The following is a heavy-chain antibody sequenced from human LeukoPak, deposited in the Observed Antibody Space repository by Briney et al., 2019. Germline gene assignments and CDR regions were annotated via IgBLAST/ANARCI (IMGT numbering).Heavy chain of an antibody. V-gene: IGHV3-15*01. CDR3: TTEPRYDSSGPTFDY. D-gene: IGHD3-22*01. J-gene: IGHJ4*02. CDR2: IKSKTDGGTR. CDR1: GFTFSNAW. Sequence: GGSLKLSCAASGFTFSNAWMSWVRQAPGKGLEWVGRIKSKTDGGTRDYAAPVKGRFTISRDDSKNTLYLQMNSLKTEDTAVYYCTTEPRYDSSGPTFDYWGQGTLVTVSS.